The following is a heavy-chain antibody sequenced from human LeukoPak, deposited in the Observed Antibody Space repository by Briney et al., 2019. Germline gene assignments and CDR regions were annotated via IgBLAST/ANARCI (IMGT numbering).Heavy chain of an antibody. CDR3: ARISYGDYEYYFDY. J-gene: IGHJ4*02. Sequence: PPETLSLTCAVYGGSFSGYYWSWIRQPPGKGLEWIGEINHSGSTNYNPSLKSRVTISVDTSKNQFSLKLSSVTAADTAVYYCARISYGDYEYYFDYWGQGTLVTVSS. CDR2: INHSGST. D-gene: IGHD4-17*01. CDR1: GGSFSGYY. V-gene: IGHV4-34*01.